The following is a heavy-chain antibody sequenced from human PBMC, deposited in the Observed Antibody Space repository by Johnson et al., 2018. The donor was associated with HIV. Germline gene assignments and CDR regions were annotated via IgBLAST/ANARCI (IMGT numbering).Heavy chain of an antibody. Sequence: VQLVESGGGLAKPAWSPRLSCAASQFIFSNYYMNYVRQAPGKGLEYVSAISSNGGSTYYANSVKGRFTISRDNSKNTLYLQMGSLRAEDMAVYYCARAAAARSSGHDAFDIWGQGTMVTVSS. CDR2: ISSNGGST. CDR1: QFIFSNYY. D-gene: IGHD6-6*01. V-gene: IGHV3-64*01. J-gene: IGHJ3*02. CDR3: ARAAAARSSGHDAFDI.